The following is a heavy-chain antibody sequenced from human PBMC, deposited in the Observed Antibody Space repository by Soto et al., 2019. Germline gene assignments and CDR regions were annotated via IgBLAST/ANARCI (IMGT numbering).Heavy chain of an antibody. V-gene: IGHV3-30*18. CDR1: GFTFSNYG. J-gene: IGHJ6*02. CDR3: VKPYYDSSGYDYYGMDV. Sequence: GGALRLSCAAPGFTFSNYGMHSVRQAPGKGLEWVTVISYDGSNTYYADSVKGRFTISRDNSKNRLYLQMNSLRAEDTALYYCVKPYYDSSGYDYYGMDVWGQGTTVTVSS. D-gene: IGHD3-22*01. CDR2: ISYDGSNT.